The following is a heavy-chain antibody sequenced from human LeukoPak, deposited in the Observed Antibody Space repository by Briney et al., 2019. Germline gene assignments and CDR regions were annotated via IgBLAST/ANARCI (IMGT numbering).Heavy chain of an antibody. J-gene: IGHJ4*02. CDR2: ISAHNGNT. V-gene: IGHV1-18*01. CDR3: ARALATVTTFLY. CDR1: GYTFTSYG. Sequence: GASVKVSCKASGYTFTSYGISWVRQAPGKGLEWMGWISAHNGNTNYAQKLQGRVTMTTDTSASTAYMELRSLRSDDTAVYYCARALATVTTFLYWGQGTLVTVSS. D-gene: IGHD4-17*01.